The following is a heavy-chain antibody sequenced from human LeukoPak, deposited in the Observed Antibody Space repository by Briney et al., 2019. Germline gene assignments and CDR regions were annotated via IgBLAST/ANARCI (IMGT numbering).Heavy chain of an antibody. V-gene: IGHV4-39*01. CDR2: IYYSGST. CDR1: GGSISSSSYY. D-gene: IGHD3-3*01. Sequence: SETLSLTCTVSGGSISSSSYYWGWIRQPSGKGLEWIGSIYYSGSTNYNPSLKSRVTISVDTSKNQFSLKLSSVTAADTAVYYCARHKGYDFWSGLEGVVDYWGQGTLVTVSS. CDR3: ARHKGYDFWSGLEGVVDY. J-gene: IGHJ4*02.